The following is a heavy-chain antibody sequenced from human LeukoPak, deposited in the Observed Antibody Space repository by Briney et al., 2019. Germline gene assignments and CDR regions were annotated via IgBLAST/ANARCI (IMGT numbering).Heavy chain of an antibody. D-gene: IGHD3-22*01. CDR2: INQAGREK. CDR3: ARSLDSSGYYIHYYYYGMDV. V-gene: IGHV3-7*01. CDR1: GFTFSSYW. J-gene: IGHJ6*02. Sequence: GWSLRLSCAASGFTFSSYWMRWLRQAPAKGLAGVAHINQAGREKYYVDSVKGRFTISRDNAKTSLYVQMNSLRAEDTAVYYCARSLDSSGYYIHYYYYGMDVWGQGTTVTVSS.